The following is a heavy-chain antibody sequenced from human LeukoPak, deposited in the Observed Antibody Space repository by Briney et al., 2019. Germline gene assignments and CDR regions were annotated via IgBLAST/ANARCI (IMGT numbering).Heavy chain of an antibody. Sequence: GGSLRLSCAASGFTFDDYGMSWVRQAPGKGLEWVSGINWNGGSTGYADSVKGRFTISRDNAKNSLYLQMNSLRAEDTAVYYCARLRGSGSYYKRGSFDYWGQGTLVTVSS. CDR2: INWNGGST. CDR1: GFTFDDYG. D-gene: IGHD3-10*01. J-gene: IGHJ4*02. CDR3: ARLRGSGSYYKRGSFDY. V-gene: IGHV3-20*04.